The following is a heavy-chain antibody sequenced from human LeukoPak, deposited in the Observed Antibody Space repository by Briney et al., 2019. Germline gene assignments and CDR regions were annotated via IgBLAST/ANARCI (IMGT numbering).Heavy chain of an antibody. CDR3: AREVGGDYVFDY. D-gene: IGHD4-17*01. J-gene: IGHJ4*02. V-gene: IGHV3-30-3*01. CDR2: ISYDGSNK. CDR1: GFTFSSYT. Sequence: GGSLRLSCAASGFTFSSYTMHWVRQAPGKGLEWVAVISYDGSNKYYADSVKGRFTIPRDNSKNTLFLQMNSLTTEDTAVYYCAREVGGDYVFDYWGQGTLVTVSS.